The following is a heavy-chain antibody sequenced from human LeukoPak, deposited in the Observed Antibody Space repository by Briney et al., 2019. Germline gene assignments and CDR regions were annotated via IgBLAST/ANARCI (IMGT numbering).Heavy chain of an antibody. CDR2: IIPVFGTA. CDR3: ARSMVQGNWFDP. V-gene: IGHV1-69*01. J-gene: IGHJ5*02. CDR1: GGTFTTYA. Sequence: GSSVKLSCKASGGTFTTYAISWVRQAPGQGLEWMGGIIPVFGTANYAQKFQGRVTITADESTSTAYMELSSLRSEDTAVYYCARSMVQGNWFDPWGQGTLVTVSS. D-gene: IGHD3-10*01.